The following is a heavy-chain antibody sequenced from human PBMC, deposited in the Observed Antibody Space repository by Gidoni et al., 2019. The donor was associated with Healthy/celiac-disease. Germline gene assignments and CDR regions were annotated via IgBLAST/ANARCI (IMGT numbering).Heavy chain of an antibody. Sequence: QVQLVESGGGVVQPGRSLRLSCAASGFTFSSYGMHWVRQAPGKGLEWVAVIWYDGSNKYYADSVKGRFTISRDNSKNTLYVQMNSLRAEDTAVYYCARPYYYDSGSFMINDAFDIWGQGTMVTVSS. J-gene: IGHJ3*02. D-gene: IGHD3-10*01. CDR2: IWYDGSNK. CDR1: GFTFSSYG. CDR3: ARPYYYDSGSFMINDAFDI. V-gene: IGHV3-33*01.